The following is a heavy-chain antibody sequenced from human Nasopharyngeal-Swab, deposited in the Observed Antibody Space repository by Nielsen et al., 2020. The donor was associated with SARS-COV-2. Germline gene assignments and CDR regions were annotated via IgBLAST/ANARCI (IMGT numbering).Heavy chain of an antibody. V-gene: IGHV5-51*01. J-gene: IGHJ6*03. Sequence: GESLKISFYCSGYLFSSFCLGWVRQMPGKGLEWMLIIYPCDSDTRYSPSFQGQVTISADKSISTAYLQWSSLKASDTAMYYCARHVVRGYDPNYYYYYMDVWGKGTTVTVSS. CDR3: ARHVVRGYDPNYYYYYMDV. CDR2: IYPCDSDT. D-gene: IGHD5-12*01. CDR1: GYLFSSFC.